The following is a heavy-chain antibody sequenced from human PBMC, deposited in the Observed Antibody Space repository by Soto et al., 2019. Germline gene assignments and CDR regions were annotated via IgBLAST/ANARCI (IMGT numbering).Heavy chain of an antibody. V-gene: IGHV4-59*01. D-gene: IGHD2-8*01. J-gene: IGHJ4*02. CDR2: ISYSGNT. Sequence: PSERLSLSCTVAGGSISNFYRSWIRQPPGKGLEWIGYISYSGNTNYNPSLKSRVSISVDTSKNQLSLNLTSVTAADTAVYYCARAPMVLSRSYFDSWGQGTPVTVSS. CDR3: ARAPMVLSRSYFDS. CDR1: GGSISNFY.